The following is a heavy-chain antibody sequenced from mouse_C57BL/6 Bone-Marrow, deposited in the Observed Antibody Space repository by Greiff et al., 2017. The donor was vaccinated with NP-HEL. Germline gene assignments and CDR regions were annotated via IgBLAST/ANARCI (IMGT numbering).Heavy chain of an antibody. D-gene: IGHD4-1*01. V-gene: IGHV14-4*01. CDR2: IDPENGDT. CDR3: TLTGFFAY. J-gene: IGHJ3*01. Sequence: VQLQQSGAELVRPGASVKLSCTASGFNIKDDYMHWVKPRPEQGLEWIGWIDPENGDTEYASKFQGKATITADTSSNTAYLQLSSLTSEDTAVYFCTLTGFFAYWGQGTLVTVSA. CDR1: GFNIKDDY.